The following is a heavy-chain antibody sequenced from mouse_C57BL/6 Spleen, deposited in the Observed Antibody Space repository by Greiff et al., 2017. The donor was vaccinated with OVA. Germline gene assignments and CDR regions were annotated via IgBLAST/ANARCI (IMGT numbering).Heavy chain of an antibody. Sequence: QVQLKESGAELVMPGASVKLSCKASGYTFTSYWMHWVKQRPGQGLEWIGEIDPSDSYTNYNQKFKGKSTLTVDKSSSTAYMQLSSLTSEDSAVYYCARGDGQYYFDYWGQGTTLTVSS. V-gene: IGHV1-69*01. J-gene: IGHJ2*01. CDR2: IDPSDSYT. D-gene: IGHD2-3*01. CDR3: ARGDGQYYFDY. CDR1: GYTFTSYW.